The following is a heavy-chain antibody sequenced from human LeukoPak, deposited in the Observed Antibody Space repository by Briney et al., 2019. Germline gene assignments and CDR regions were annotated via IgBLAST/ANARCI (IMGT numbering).Heavy chain of an antibody. CDR3: ARGLSGSSSPLYPFDS. D-gene: IGHD6-6*01. J-gene: IGHJ4*02. V-gene: IGHV3-48*03. CDR2: ISSSGSTT. CDR1: GFTSSSYE. Sequence: GGSLRFSCAASGFTSSSYEMTWVPQAPGKGRERVSYISSSGSTTYYADSVKGRFTISRDNAKNSLHLQMNSLRAEDTAVYYCARGLSGSSSPLYPFDSWGQGALVTVSS.